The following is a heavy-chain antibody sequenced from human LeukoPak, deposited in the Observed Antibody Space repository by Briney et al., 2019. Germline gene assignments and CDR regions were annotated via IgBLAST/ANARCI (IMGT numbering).Heavy chain of an antibody. D-gene: IGHD3-10*01. CDR3: ARAQGPIRGVIIA. V-gene: IGHV3-33*01. CDR2: IWYDGTNK. J-gene: IGHJ5*02. Sequence: GGSLRLSCAASGFTFSSYGMHWVRQAPGKGLEWVAVIWYDGTNKNYAESVEGRFTISRDNAMNTLYLQVNSLRAEDTAVYYCARAQGPIRGVIIAWGQGTLVTVSS. CDR1: GFTFSSYG.